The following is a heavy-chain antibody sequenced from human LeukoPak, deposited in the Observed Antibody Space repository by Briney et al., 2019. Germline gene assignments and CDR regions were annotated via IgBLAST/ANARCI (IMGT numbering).Heavy chain of an antibody. V-gene: IGHV1-2*02. CDR3: ARVGGDNGWFDP. CDR2: INPNSGGT. Sequence: ASVKVSCKASGYTFTGYYMHWVRQAPGQGLEWMGWINPNSGGTNYAQRFQGRVTMTRDTSISTAYMEVSRLRSDDTAVYYCARVGGDNGWFDPWGQGTLVTVSS. J-gene: IGHJ5*02. D-gene: IGHD2-21*01. CDR1: GYTFTGYY.